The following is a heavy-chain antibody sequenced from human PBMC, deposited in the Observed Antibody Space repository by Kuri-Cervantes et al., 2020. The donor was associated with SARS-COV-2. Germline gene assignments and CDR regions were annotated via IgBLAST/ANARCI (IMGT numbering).Heavy chain of an antibody. D-gene: IGHD2-21*01. V-gene: IGHV1-2*06. J-gene: IGHJ4*02. CDR2: INPNSGGT. CDR3: ASQLGGGASEYYFDY. Sequence: ASVKVSCKASGYTFTGYCMHWVRQAPGQGLEWMGRINPNSGGTNYAQKFQGRVTMTRDTSISTAYMELSRLRSDDTAVYYCASQLGGGASEYYFDYWGQGTLVTVSS. CDR1: GYTFTGYC.